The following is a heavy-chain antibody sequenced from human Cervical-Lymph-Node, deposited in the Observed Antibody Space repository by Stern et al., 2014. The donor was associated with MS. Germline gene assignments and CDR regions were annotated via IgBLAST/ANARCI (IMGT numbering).Heavy chain of an antibody. V-gene: IGHV1-69*12. Sequence: QVQLVQSGAEVKKPGSSVKVSCKASGGTFSSYAISWVRQAPGQGLEWMGGILPIFGTANYAQKFQGRVTITADESTSTAYMELSSLRSEDTAVYYCAREDCSGGSCYSGFDYWGQGTLVTVSS. CDR2: ILPIFGTA. D-gene: IGHD2-15*01. J-gene: IGHJ4*02. CDR1: GGTFSSYA. CDR3: AREDCSGGSCYSGFDY.